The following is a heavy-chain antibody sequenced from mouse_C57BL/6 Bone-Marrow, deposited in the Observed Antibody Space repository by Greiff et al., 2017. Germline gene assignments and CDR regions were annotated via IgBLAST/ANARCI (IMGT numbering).Heavy chain of an antibody. CDR1: GYAFSSSW. Sequence: VQLVESGPELVKPGASVKISCKASGYAFSSSWMNWVKQRPGKGLEWIGRIYPGDGDTNYNGKFKGKATLTADKSSSTAYMQLSSLTSEDSAVYFCARRRLRRRDYAMDYWGQGTSVTVSS. V-gene: IGHV1-82*01. D-gene: IGHD2-2*01. CDR2: IYPGDGDT. J-gene: IGHJ4*01. CDR3: ARRRLRRRDYAMDY.